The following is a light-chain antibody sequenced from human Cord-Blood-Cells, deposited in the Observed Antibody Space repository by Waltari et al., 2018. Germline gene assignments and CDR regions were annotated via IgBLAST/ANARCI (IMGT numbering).Light chain of an antibody. CDR2: GNS. CDR1: RPNTGAGYD. V-gene: IGLV1-40*01. CDR3: QSYDSSLSGSV. J-gene: IGLJ3*02. Sequence: QSVLTQPPSVSGAPGQRVPISPPGSRPNTGAGYDVHWYQQLPGTAPKLLIYGNSNRPSGVPDRFSGSKSGTSASLAITGLQAEDEADYYCQSYDSSLSGSVFGGGTKLTVL.